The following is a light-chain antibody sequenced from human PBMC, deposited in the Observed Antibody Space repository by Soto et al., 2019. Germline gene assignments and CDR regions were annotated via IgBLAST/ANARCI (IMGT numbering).Light chain of an antibody. CDR2: DAS. CDR1: QDISNY. V-gene: IGKV1-33*01. J-gene: IGKJ4*01. Sequence: DIQITQCPSSLSASVGDRVTITFQASQDISNYLNWYQQKPGKAPTLLIYDASNFETGVPSRFSGSGSGTDFTFTISSLQPEDIPTYYCQQYDNLPLTFGGGTKVDIK. CDR3: QQYDNLPLT.